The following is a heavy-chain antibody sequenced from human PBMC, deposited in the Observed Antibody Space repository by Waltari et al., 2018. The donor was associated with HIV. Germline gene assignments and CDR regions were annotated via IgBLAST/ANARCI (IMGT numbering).Heavy chain of an antibody. Sequence: QLQLQASGPGLVKPSEPLSLICSISGGSITSTSYYWGWLRQPPGKGLEWLGSMFYSGRTYYSPSLKSRVTISVDTSKNQFSLKLSSVTAADTALYYCARQAYYYGSGSANWFDPWGQGTLVTVSS. V-gene: IGHV4-39*01. J-gene: IGHJ5*02. CDR3: ARQAYYYGSGSANWFDP. CDR1: GGSITSTSYY. D-gene: IGHD3-10*01. CDR2: MFYSGRT.